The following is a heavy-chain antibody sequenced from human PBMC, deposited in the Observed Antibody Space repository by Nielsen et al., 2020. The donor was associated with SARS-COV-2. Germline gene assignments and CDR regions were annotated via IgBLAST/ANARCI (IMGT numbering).Heavy chain of an antibody. CDR1: GFDFTNYW. D-gene: IGHD5-12*01. V-gene: IGHV3-7*05. Sequence: GGSLRLSCVASGFDFTNYWMSWVRQAPGKGLEWVANIRQDGSEKYYVDSVKGRFTISRDYAKNSLYLQMNSLRAEDTAVYYCARGVGYRDYWGQGTLVTVSS. J-gene: IGHJ4*02. CDR3: ARGVGYRDY. CDR2: IRQDGSEK.